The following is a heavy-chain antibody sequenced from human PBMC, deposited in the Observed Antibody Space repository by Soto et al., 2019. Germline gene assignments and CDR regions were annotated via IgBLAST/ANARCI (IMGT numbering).Heavy chain of an antibody. CDR2: IIPMFGII. V-gene: IGHV1-69*17. CDR1: GGSFSTYT. CDR3: AKESGGGRRSYNWFDP. J-gene: IGHJ5*02. Sequence: SVKVSCKVSGGSFSTYTLTWVRPAPGQGLEWMGGIIPMFGIINYAQKFQGRVTITSDRSTTTAYMERISLRSDYTAVYYCAKESGGGRRSYNWFDPWGKGTLGT. D-gene: IGHD2-15*01.